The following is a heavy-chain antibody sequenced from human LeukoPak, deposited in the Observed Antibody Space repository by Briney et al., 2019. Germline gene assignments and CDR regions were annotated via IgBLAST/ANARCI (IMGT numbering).Heavy chain of an antibody. V-gene: IGHV4-34*01. D-gene: IGHD2-2*01. CDR3: ASWVYCSSTSCPGDFDY. J-gene: IGHJ4*02. CDR2: INHSGST. CDR1: GGSFSGYY. Sequence: SETLSLTCAVYGGSFSGYYWSWIREPPGKGLKWIGEINHSGSTNYNPSLKSRVTISVDTTKNQFSLKLSSVTAADTAVYYCASWVYCSSTSCPGDFDYWGEGTLVTVSS.